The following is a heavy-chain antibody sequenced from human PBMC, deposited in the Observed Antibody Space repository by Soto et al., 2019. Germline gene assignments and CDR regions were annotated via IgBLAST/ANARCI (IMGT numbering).Heavy chain of an antibody. CDR2: INHSGST. CDR1: GGSFSGYY. CDR3: ARATPKGSGSYYIPGAFDI. D-gene: IGHD3-10*01. J-gene: IGHJ3*02. V-gene: IGHV4-34*01. Sequence: SETLSLTCAVYGGSFSGYYWSWIRQPPGKGLEWIGEINHSGSTNYNPSLKSRVTISVDTSKNQFSLKLSSVTAADTAVYYCARATPKGSGSYYIPGAFDIWGQGTMVTVSS.